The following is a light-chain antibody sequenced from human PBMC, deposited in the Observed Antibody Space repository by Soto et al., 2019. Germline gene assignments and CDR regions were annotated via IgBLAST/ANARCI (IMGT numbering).Light chain of an antibody. CDR2: KAS. J-gene: IGKJ1*01. V-gene: IGKV1-5*03. CDR1: QSISSW. CDR3: QPYNSYST. Sequence: DIQMTQSPSTLSASVGDRVTITCRASQSISSWLAWYQQKPGKAPKLLIYKASSLESGVPSRFSGSGSGTEFTLTISSLQPDDFASYCCQPYNSYSTCGQGTKVEIK.